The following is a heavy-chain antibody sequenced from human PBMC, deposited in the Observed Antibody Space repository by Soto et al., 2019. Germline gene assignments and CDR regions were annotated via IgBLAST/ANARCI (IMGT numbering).Heavy chain of an antibody. CDR2: INHSGST. D-gene: IGHD2-15*01. J-gene: IGHJ5*02. V-gene: IGHV4-34*01. CDR3: ARGGYIVVVVAATRCDNWFDP. CDR1: GGSFSGYY. Sequence: QVQLQQWGAGLLKPSETLSLTCAVYGGSFSGYYWSWIRQPPGKGLEWIGEINHSGSTNYNPSLKSRVTISVDTSKNQFSLKLSSVTAADTAVYYCARGGYIVVVVAATRCDNWFDPWGQGTLVTVSS.